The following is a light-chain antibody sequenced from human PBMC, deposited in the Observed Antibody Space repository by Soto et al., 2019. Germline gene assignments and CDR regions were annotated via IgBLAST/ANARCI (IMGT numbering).Light chain of an antibody. J-gene: IGKJ4*01. CDR1: QSVSSSY. V-gene: IGKV3-20*01. Sequence: EIVLTQSPGTLSLSPGERATLSCRASQSVSSSYLAWYQQKPGQAPRLLIYGGSSRATGIPDRFSGSGSGTDSTLTISRLEPEDFAVYYWQQYGSSPLTFGGGTKV. CDR2: GGS. CDR3: QQYGSSPLT.